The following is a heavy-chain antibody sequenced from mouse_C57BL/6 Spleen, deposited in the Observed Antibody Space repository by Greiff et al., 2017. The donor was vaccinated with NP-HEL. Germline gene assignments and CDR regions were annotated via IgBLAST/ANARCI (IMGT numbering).Heavy chain of an antibody. D-gene: IGHD1-1*01. CDR2: IDPSDSYT. CDR1: GYTFTSYW. J-gene: IGHJ1*03. Sequence: QVQLKQPGAELVKPGASVKLSCKASGYTFTSYWMQWVKQRPGQGLEWIGEIDPSDSYTNYNQKFKGKATLTVDTSSSTAYMQLSSLTSEDSAVYYCARCPHYYGSSYRYWYFDVWGTGTTVTVSS. V-gene: IGHV1-50*01. CDR3: ARCPHYYGSSYRYWYFDV.